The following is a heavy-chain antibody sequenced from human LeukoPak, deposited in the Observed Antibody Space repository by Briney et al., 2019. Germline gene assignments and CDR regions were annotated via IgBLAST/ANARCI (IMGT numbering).Heavy chain of an antibody. CDR3: ARGGMTGSPDY. J-gene: IGHJ4*02. V-gene: IGHV3-7*01. CDR2: IKQDGSET. D-gene: IGHD1-20*01. CDR1: GFTFSNYW. Sequence: GSLRLSCEASGFTFSNYWMTWVRQAPGKGLEWVANIKQDGSETYYADSVKGRFTLSRDNARDSLYLQMNYLGVDDTAVYYCARGGMTGSPDYWGQGTLVTVSS.